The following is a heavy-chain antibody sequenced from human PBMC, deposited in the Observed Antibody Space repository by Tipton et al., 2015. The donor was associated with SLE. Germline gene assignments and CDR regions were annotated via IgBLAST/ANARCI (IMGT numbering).Heavy chain of an antibody. J-gene: IGHJ3*02. D-gene: IGHD2-15*01. Sequence: SLRLSCAASGFTFSNARMSWVRQAPGKGLEWVGRIKSKTDGGTTDYAAPVKGRFTISRDDSKNTLYLQMNSLKTEGTAVYYCTTAPRLVVVASYSGYAFYIWGQGTMVTVSS. CDR2: IKSKTDGGTT. CDR1: GFTFSNAR. V-gene: IGHV3-15*01. CDR3: TTAPRLVVVASYSGYAFYI.